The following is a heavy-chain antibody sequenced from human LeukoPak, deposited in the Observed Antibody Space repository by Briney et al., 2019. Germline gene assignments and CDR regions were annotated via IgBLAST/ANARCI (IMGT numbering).Heavy chain of an antibody. CDR3: AKDHVRYFDWLTPYYTDV. CDR2: IRYDGSNK. V-gene: IGHV3-30*02. D-gene: IGHD3-9*01. CDR1: GFTFSSYG. J-gene: IGHJ6*03. Sequence: QAGGSLRLSCAASGFTFSSYGMHWVRQAPGKGLEWVAFIRYDGSNKYYADSVKGRFTISRDNSKNTLYLQMNSLRAEDTAVYYCAKDHVRYFDWLTPYYTDVWGKGTTVTVSS.